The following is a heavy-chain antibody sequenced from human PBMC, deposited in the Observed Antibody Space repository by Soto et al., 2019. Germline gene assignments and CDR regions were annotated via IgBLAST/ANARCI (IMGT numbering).Heavy chain of an antibody. CDR1: GFTFSNYW. CDR2: INKDASER. Sequence: EMQLVESGGDLVQPGGSLRLSCAASGFTFSNYWMSWVRQAPGRGLEWVANINKDASERYYVASVKGRFTISRDNGKGSLYLQMNSLNAEDTAVYYCATFPVAATGKVALWGQGTQVIVSS. D-gene: IGHD6-13*01. J-gene: IGHJ4*02. CDR3: ATFPVAATGKVAL. V-gene: IGHV3-7*01.